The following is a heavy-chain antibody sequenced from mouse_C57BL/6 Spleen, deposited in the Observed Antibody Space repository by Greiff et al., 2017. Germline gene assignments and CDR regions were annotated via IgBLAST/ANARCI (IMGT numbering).Heavy chain of an antibody. CDR1: GFSLTSYA. V-gene: IGHV2-9-1*01. J-gene: IGHJ4*01. D-gene: IGHD2-5*01. CDR2: IWTGGGT. Sequence: VQRVESGPGLVAPSQSLSITCTVSGFSLTSYAISWVRQPPGKGLEWLGVIWTGGGTNYNSALKSRLSISKDNSKSQVFLKMNSLQTDDTARYYCARYSNYRVPYAMDYWGQGTSVTVSS. CDR3: ARYSNYRVPYAMDY.